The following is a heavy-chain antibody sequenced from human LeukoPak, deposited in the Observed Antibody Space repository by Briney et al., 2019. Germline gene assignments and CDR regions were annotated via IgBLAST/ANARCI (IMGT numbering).Heavy chain of an antibody. CDR1: GFTFSSYA. J-gene: IGHJ5*02. Sequence: GRSLRLSCAASGFTFSSYAMHWVRQAPGKGLEWVAVISYDGSNKYYADSVKGRFTISRDNSKNTLYLQMNSLRAEDTAVYYCARGVWLDPWGQGTLVTVSS. V-gene: IGHV3-30-3*01. CDR3: ARGVWLDP. CDR2: ISYDGSNK.